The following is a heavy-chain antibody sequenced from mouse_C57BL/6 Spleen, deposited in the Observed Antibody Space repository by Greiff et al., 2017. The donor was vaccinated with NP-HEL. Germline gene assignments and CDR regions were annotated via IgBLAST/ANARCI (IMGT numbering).Heavy chain of an antibody. CDR2: IHPNSGST. J-gene: IGHJ3*01. Sequence: QVQLKQPGAELVKPGASVKLSCKASGYTFTSYWMHWVKQRPGQGLEWIGMIHPNSGSTNYNEKFKSKATLTVDKSSSTAYMQLSSLTSEDSAVYYCALITTKGFAYWGQGTLVTVSA. CDR3: ALITTKGFAY. CDR1: GYTFTSYW. V-gene: IGHV1-64*01. D-gene: IGHD1-1*01.